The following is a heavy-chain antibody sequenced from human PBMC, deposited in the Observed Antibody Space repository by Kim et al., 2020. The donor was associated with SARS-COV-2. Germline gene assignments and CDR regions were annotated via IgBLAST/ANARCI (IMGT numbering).Heavy chain of an antibody. J-gene: IGHJ4*02. D-gene: IGHD5-12*01. Sequence: ADSVKGRFTISRDNSKNTLYLQMNSLRAEDTAVYYCAKLGRDGYNSYFDYWGQGTLVTVSS. CDR3: AKLGRDGYNSYFDY. V-gene: IGHV3-23*01.